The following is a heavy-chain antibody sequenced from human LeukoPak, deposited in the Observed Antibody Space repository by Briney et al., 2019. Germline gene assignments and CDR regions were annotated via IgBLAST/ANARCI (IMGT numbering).Heavy chain of an antibody. CDR1: GGSLSSGGYF. CDR3: ARDSLDSSSAFDY. Sequence: SETLSLTCTVSGGSLSSGGYFWSWIRQHPEKGLEWIGYIYYSGSTNYNPSLKSRVTISVDTSKNQFSLKLSSVTAADTAVYYCARDSLDSSSAFDYWGQGTLVTVSS. V-gene: IGHV4-61*08. J-gene: IGHJ4*02. CDR2: IYYSGST. D-gene: IGHD6-6*01.